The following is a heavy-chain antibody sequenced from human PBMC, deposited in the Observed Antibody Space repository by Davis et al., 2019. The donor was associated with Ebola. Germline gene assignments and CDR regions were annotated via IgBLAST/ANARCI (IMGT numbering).Heavy chain of an antibody. CDR2: INWNGGST. V-gene: IGHV3-20*04. CDR1: GLTFTSYG. CDR3: ARGGGSYGGY. J-gene: IGHJ4*02. D-gene: IGHD1-26*01. Sequence: GESLKISCAASGLTFTSYGMTWVRQVPGKGLEWVSEINWNGGSTGYADSVKGRFTISRDNAKNSLYLQMNSLRAEDTALYYCARGGGSYGGYWGQGTLVTVSS.